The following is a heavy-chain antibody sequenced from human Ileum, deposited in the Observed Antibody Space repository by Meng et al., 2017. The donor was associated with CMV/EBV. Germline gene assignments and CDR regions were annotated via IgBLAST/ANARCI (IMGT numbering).Heavy chain of an antibody. D-gene: IGHD2-2*01. CDR1: GFSLHTSGLC. Sequence: PRQGKPAPALVLPLAFLGFSLHTSGLCVGWIRQPPVKGLEGVALIYCDDDKRYSPSLKSRLITTKDTSKNQVVLTLTNVDPVDTGTYYCAHGSTRRTQRFDSWGQGILVTVSS. J-gene: IGHJ5*01. V-gene: IGHV2-5*02. CDR3: AHGSTRRTQRFDS. CDR2: IYCDDDK.